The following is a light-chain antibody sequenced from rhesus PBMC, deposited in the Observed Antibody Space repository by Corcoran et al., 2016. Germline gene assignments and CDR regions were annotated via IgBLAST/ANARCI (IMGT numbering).Light chain of an antibody. CDR1: RDISNA. V-gene: IGKV1-33*01. CDR3: QQRNSYPYS. J-gene: IGKJ2*01. CDR2: AAS. Sequence: DIQMTQSPSSLSASVGDKVTITCRASRDISNAFAWSQQKPGKAPNLLIYAASSLRSGVPSRFTGPGAVTDFTLTISSLQPEDFVFYYCQQRNSYPYSFGQGTKLEI.